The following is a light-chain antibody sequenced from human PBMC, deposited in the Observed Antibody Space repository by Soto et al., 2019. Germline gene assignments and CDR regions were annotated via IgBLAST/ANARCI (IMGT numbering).Light chain of an antibody. J-gene: IGKJ1*01. Sequence: DFVMTQSPDSLSVSLGERATINCKSSQSVLFSSNKKNYLAWYQQRPGQPPRLIIYWASTRESGVPDRFSGSGSETDFTLTISSLQAEDVAVYYCQQSYDSPSTFGHGTKGEIK. CDR1: QSVLFSSNKKNY. CDR2: WAS. CDR3: QQSYDSPST. V-gene: IGKV4-1*01.